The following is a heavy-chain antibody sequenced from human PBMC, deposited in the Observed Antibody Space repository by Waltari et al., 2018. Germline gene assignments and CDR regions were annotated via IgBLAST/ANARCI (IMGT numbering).Heavy chain of an antibody. CDR1: GFMFSRFE. CDR3: ARDQGSVVVANYVLLKGMDS. J-gene: IGHJ4*02. Sequence: QVQLVESGGGVVQPGRSLRPSGAASGFMFSRFEMHWVRQAPGKGLEWVAVMSYDGSTKYYADSVKGRFTISRDNPRNTLFLQMNSLRTEDTAVYFCARDQGSVVVANYVLLKGMDSWGQGTLVTVSS. D-gene: IGHD2-15*01. CDR2: MSYDGSTK. V-gene: IGHV3-30*14.